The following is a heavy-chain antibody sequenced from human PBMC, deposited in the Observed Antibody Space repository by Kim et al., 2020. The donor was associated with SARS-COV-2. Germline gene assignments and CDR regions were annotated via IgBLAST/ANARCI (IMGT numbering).Heavy chain of an antibody. J-gene: IGHJ6*02. Sequence: SETLSLTCAVYGGSFSGYYWSWIRQPPGKGLEWIGEINHSGSTNYNPSLKIRVTISVDTSKNQFSLKLSSVTAADTAVYYCARVSYGYYLYYYYYGMDVWGQGTTVTVSS. V-gene: IGHV4-34*01. CDR1: GGSFSGYY. CDR3: ARVSYGYYLYYYYYGMDV. D-gene: IGHD5-18*01. CDR2: INHSGST.